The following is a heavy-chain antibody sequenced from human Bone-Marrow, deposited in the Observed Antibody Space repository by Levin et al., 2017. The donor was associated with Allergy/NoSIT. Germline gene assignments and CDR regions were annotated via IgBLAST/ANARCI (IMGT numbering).Heavy chain of an antibody. CDR3: ARLKTGENWFDP. CDR2: IYHSGST. Sequence: SCTVSGGSISSGAYYWSWIRQHPGKGLEWIGNIYHSGSTYYIPSLRSRLTISVDTSKNQFSLKLTSVTAADTAVYYCARLKTGENWFDPWGQGTLVTVSS. CDR1: GGSISSGAYY. J-gene: IGHJ5*02. V-gene: IGHV4-31*03.